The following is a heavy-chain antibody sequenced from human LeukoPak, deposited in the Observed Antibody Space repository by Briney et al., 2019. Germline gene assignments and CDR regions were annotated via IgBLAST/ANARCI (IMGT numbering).Heavy chain of an antibody. D-gene: IGHD2-2*01. CDR3: ARDKSIVVVPAAYGFDS. V-gene: IGHV1-2*02. CDR2: INPNSGGT. CDR1: GYTFTGYY. J-gene: IGHJ5*01. Sequence: ASVKVSCKASGYTFTGYYMHWVRQAPGQGLEWMGWINPNSGGTNYAQKFQGRVTMTRDTSISTAYMEPSRLRSDDTAVYYCARDKSIVVVPAAYGFDSWGQGTLVTVSS.